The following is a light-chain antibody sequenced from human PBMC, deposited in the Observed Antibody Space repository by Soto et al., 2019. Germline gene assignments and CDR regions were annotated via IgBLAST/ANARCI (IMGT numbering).Light chain of an antibody. CDR1: QSISSE. CDR3: QQGHNWPLT. J-gene: IGKJ2*01. V-gene: IGKV3-15*01. CDR2: GAS. Sequence: EIVMTQSPATLSVPPGESATLSCRASQSISSELAWYQQKPGQPPRVLIYGASTRATGVPARFTGSGSGSDFTLTISRLQSEDFAVYYCQQGHNWPLTFGQGTRLEI.